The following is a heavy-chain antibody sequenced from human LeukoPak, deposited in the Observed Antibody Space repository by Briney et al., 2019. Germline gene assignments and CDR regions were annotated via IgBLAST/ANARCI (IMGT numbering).Heavy chain of an antibody. CDR2: IYYSGST. V-gene: IGHV4-39*07. J-gene: IGHJ4*02. CDR3: AREVRSYGDFDY. CDR1: GGSISSSSYY. D-gene: IGHD4-17*01. Sequence: PSETLSLTCTVSGGSISSSSYYWGWIRQPPGKGLEWIGSIYYSGSTYYNPSLKSRVTISVDTSKNQFSLKLSSVTAADTAVYYCAREVRSYGDFDYWGQGTLVTVSS.